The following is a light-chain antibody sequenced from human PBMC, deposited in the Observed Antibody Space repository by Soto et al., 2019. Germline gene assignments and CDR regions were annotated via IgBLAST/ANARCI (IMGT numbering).Light chain of an antibody. V-gene: IGLV1-40*01. CDR3: QAYYYSLTAFV. Sequence: QSVLTQPPSVSGAPGQRVTISCTGNNSNLGAGYDVHWYQQLPGAAPKLVIFGNRNRPSGVPERFSGSKSGTSASLAITGLQAEDEADYYCQAYYYSLTAFVLGGGTKLTVL. CDR2: GNR. J-gene: IGLJ3*02. CDR1: NSNLGAGYD.